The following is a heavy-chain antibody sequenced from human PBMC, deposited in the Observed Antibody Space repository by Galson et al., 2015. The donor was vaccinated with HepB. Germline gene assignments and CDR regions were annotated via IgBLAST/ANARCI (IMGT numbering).Heavy chain of an antibody. CDR3: ARPGGSYADPVDY. J-gene: IGHJ4*02. CDR1: GYSFTSYW. D-gene: IGHD1-26*01. Sequence: QSGAEVKKPGESLKISCKGSGYSFTSYWIGWVRQMPGKGLEWMGIIYPGDSNTRYSPSFQGQVTISADKSISTAYLQWGSLKASDTAMYFRARPGGSYADPVDYWGQGTLVTVSS. CDR2: IYPGDSNT. V-gene: IGHV5-51*03.